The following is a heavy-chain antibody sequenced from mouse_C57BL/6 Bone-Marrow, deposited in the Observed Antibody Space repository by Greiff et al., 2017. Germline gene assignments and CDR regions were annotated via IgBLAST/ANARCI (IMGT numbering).Heavy chain of an antibody. CDR1: GFTFTSYW. CDR3: AKEGNWDFDY. V-gene: IGHV1-55*01. CDR2: IYPGSGST. Sequence: QVQLQQPGAELVKPGASVYMSCKASGFTFTSYWITWVKQRPGQGLEWIGDIYPGSGSTNYNETFKSKATLTVDTSSSTAYMQLSSLTSEDSAVYYCAKEGNWDFDYWGQGTTLTVSS. D-gene: IGHD4-1*01. J-gene: IGHJ2*01.